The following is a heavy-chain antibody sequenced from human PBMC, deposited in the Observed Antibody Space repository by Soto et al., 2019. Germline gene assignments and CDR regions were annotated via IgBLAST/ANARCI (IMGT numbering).Heavy chain of an antibody. CDR2: MNPNSGNT. D-gene: IGHD4-17*01. CDR3: ARGNRVYGDYDGYYYYYYMDV. Sequence: GASVKVSCKASGYTFTSYDINWVRQATGQGLEWMGWMNPNSGNTGYAQKFQGRVTMTRNTSISTAYMELSSLRSEDTAVYYCARGNRVYGDYDGYYYYYYMDVWGKGTTVTVSS. J-gene: IGHJ6*03. CDR1: GYTFTSYD. V-gene: IGHV1-8*01.